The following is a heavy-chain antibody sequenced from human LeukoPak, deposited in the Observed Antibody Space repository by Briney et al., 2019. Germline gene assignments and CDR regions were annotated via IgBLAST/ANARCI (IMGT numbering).Heavy chain of an antibody. CDR1: GGSISSSSYY. CDR2: IYYSGST. V-gene: IGHV4-39*01. CDR3: ASPPGGYWYFDL. D-gene: IGHD1-26*01. J-gene: IGHJ2*01. Sequence: PSETLSLTCTVSGGSISSSSYYWGWLRQPPGKGLEWIGSIYYSGSTYYNPSLRSRVTISVDTSKNQFSLKLSSVTAADTAVYYCASPPGGYWYFDLWGRGTLVTVSS.